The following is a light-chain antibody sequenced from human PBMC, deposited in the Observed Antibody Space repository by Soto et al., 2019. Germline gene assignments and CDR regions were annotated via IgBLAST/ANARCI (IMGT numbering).Light chain of an antibody. CDR2: GAS. J-gene: IGKJ5*01. V-gene: IGKV3-20*01. CDR1: QGVTSNH. CDR3: QQYGNSPIT. Sequence: EIVLTQSPGTLSLSPGERAALSCRASQGVTSNHLAWYQQKPGQAPRPLIFGASFRHTGTPDRFSGSGSGTDFTLTISRLEPEDFAVYYCQQYGNSPITFGQGTRLEIK.